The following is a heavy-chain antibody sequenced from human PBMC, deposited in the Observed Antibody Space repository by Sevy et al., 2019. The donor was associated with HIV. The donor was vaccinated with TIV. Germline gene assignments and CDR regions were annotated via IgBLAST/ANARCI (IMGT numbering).Heavy chain of an antibody. CDR1: GYTFASNG. CDR3: ARVPTYYYGSATYFDY. V-gene: IGHV1-18*01. D-gene: IGHD3-10*01. Sequence: ASVKVSCKASGYTFASNGISWVRQAPGQGLEWMGWIGIYNGNAKSAQKFQGRVTMTTDTYTSTAYMELGSLRSDDTAVYYCARVPTYYYGSATYFDYWGQGTLVTVSS. CDR2: IGIYNGNA. J-gene: IGHJ4*02.